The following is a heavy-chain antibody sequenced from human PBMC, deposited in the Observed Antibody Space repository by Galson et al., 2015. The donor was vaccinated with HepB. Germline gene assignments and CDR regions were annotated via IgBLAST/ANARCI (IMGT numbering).Heavy chain of an antibody. CDR2: ISSSGSTI. Sequence: SLRLSCAASGFTFNNAWMGWVRQAPGKGLEWVSYISSSGSTIYYADSVKGRFTISRDNAKNSLYLQMNSLRAEDTAVYYCARDGGYSSSWYGYWGQGTLVTVSS. CDR3: ARDGGYSSSWYGY. D-gene: IGHD6-13*01. J-gene: IGHJ4*02. CDR1: GFTFNNAW. V-gene: IGHV3-11*04.